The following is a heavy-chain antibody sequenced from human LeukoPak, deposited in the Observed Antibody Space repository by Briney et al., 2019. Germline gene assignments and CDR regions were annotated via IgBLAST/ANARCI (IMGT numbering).Heavy chain of an antibody. CDR1: GFTFSSCS. D-gene: IGHD6-19*01. J-gene: IGHJ4*02. V-gene: IGHV3-21*01. CDR2: ISSSSSYI. Sequence: GGSLRLSCAASGFTFSSCSMTWVRQAPGKGLEWVSSISSSSSYIYYADSVKGRFTISRDNAKNSLYLQMNSLRAEDTAVYYCARVGGSSGWSGFDYWGQGTLATVSS. CDR3: ARVGGSSGWSGFDY.